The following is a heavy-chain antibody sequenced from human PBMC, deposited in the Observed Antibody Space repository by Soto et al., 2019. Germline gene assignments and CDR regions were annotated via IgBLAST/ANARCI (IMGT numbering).Heavy chain of an antibody. Sequence: SETLSLTCTVSGGSLTNHYWSWIRQPPGQGLEWVGYIVYNGLTIYNSSLKSRVTISLDTPKNQFSLNLSSVTVADTAVYYCARGGAPYNWFDPSGHVSMVTVSS. CDR2: IVYNGLT. V-gene: IGHV4-59*11. J-gene: IGHJ5*02. CDR3: ARGGAPYNWFDP. CDR1: GGSLTNHY.